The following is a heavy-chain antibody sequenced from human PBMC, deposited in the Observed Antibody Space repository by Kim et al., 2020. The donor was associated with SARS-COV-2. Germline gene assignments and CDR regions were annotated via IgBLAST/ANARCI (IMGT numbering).Heavy chain of an antibody. V-gene: IGHV3-30-3*01. CDR3: ARDLDYDSSGYYYVEDYYYGMDV. Sequence: GGSLRLSCAASGFTFSSYAMHWVRQAPGKGLEWVAVISYDGSNKYYADSVKGRFTISRDNSKNTLYLQMNSLRAEDTAVYYCARDLDYDSSGYYYVEDYYYGMDVWGQGTTVTVSS. J-gene: IGHJ6*02. CDR1: GFTFSSYA. CDR2: ISYDGSNK. D-gene: IGHD3-22*01.